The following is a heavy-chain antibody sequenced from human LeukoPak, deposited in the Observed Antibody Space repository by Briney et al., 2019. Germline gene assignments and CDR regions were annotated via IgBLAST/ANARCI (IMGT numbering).Heavy chain of an antibody. CDR2: ISPTGSTT. J-gene: IGHJ4*02. CDR3: ARGPSSNWSGLDF. CDR1: GFSFSGHW. D-gene: IGHD6-13*01. V-gene: IGHV3-74*01. Sequence: TGGSLRLSCAASGFSFSGHWMHWARQLPGKGLVWVSRISPTGSTTSYADSVKGRFTVSRDNAKNTLYLQVNNLRAEDTAVYYCARGPSSNWSGLDFWGQGTLHTVSS.